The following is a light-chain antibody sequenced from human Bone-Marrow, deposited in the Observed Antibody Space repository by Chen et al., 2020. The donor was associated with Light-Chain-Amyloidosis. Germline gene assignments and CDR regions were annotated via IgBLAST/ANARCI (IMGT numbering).Light chain of an antibody. CDR2: RDT. V-gene: IGLV3-25*03. Sequence: SCEPTQPPSPSMPPPQPATITGSGDDLPTKHAYWHRQKPGQAPVLVIHRDTERPSGISERFSGSSSGTTATLTISGVQAEDEADYHCQSADSSGTYEVIFGGGTKLTVL. J-gene: IGLJ2*01. CDR1: DLPTKH. CDR3: QSADSSGTYEVI.